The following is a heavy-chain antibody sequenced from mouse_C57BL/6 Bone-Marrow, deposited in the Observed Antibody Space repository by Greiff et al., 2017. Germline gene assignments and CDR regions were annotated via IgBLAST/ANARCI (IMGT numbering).Heavy chain of an antibody. CDR3: ARGDYDYSDAMDY. CDR2: IYPSASET. Sequence: QVQLLQPGADLVRPGSSVKLSCTASGYTFTSYWMAWVQQTPGQGLEWIGNIYPSASETHYNQKFKDKGTLTVDKSASTAYMQLSSLTSDDSAVYYCARGDYDYSDAMDYWGQGTSVTVSS. V-gene: IGHV1-61*01. J-gene: IGHJ4*01. CDR1: GYTFTSYW. D-gene: IGHD2-4*01.